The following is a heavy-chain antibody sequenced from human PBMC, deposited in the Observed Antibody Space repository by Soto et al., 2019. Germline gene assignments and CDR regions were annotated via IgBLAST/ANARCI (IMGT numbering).Heavy chain of an antibody. CDR2: ISSIGST. D-gene: IGHD4-17*01. J-gene: IGHJ4*02. Sequence: TVSGASIISTTKYWGWIRQPPGRGLEWIGTISSIGSTYYNPSLEGRVTISVDTSKNQFSLKVTSVTAADTGLYYCARQDHGDYEFFFDYWGQGTLVTVSS. CDR1: GASIISTTKY. CDR3: ARQDHGDYEFFFDY. V-gene: IGHV4-39*01.